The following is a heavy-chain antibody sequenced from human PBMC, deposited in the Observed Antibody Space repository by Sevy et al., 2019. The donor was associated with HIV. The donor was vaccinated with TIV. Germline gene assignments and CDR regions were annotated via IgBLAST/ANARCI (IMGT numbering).Heavy chain of an antibody. Sequence: SETLSLTCTVSGGSISSGDYYWSWIRQPPGKGLEWIGYIYYSGSTYYNPSLKSRVTISVDTSKNQFSLKLSSVTAADTAVYYCARAEMATIIGTYFDYWGRGTLVTVSS. V-gene: IGHV4-30-4*01. J-gene: IGHJ4*02. D-gene: IGHD5-12*01. CDR2: IYYSGST. CDR1: GGSISSGDYY. CDR3: ARAEMATIIGTYFDY.